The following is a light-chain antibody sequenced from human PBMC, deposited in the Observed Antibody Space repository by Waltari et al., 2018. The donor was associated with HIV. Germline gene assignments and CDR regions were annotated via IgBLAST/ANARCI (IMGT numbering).Light chain of an antibody. J-gene: IGLJ2*01. V-gene: IGLV1-44*01. CDR1: HSNIEHTA. Sequence: QYVLTKPPPASGPPEQTVTIACSGCHSNIEHTAVNSYKQVPGTAPKLRIYNNYERPSGVPDRFSGAKSGSSASLAIRGLQSEDDGDYYCAAWDGSLLGVLFGGGTKLTVL. CDR2: NNY. CDR3: AAWDGSLLGVL.